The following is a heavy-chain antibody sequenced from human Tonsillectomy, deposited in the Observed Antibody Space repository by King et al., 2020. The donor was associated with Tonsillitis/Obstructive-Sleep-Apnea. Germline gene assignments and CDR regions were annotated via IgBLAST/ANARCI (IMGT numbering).Heavy chain of an antibody. CDR1: GYSFTSYW. CDR2: IYPGDSDT. J-gene: IGHJ6*03. V-gene: IGHV5-51*01. CDR3: ARSVGYYYGSGSPPYYMDV. Sequence: QLVQSGAEVKKPGASLKISCKGSGYSFTSYWIGWVRQMPGKGLEWMGIIYPGDSDTRYSPSFQGQVTISADKSISTAYLQWSSLKASDTAMYYCARSVGYYYGSGSPPYYMDVWGKGTTVTVSS. D-gene: IGHD3-10*01.